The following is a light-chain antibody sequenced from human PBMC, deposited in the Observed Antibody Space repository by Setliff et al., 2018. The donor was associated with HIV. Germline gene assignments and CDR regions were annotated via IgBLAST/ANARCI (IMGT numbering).Light chain of an antibody. V-gene: IGLV2-23*02. J-gene: IGLJ1*01. CDR3: CSYAGTTTFPPGV. Sequence: QSALAQPASVSGSPGQSITISCTGTSSDVGSYSYVSWYQQHPGKAPKLMLYDVSKRPSGVSNRYSGSKSGNTASLTISGLQAEDEADYYCCSYAGTTTFPPGVFGTGTKVTVL. CDR2: DVS. CDR1: SSDVGSYSY.